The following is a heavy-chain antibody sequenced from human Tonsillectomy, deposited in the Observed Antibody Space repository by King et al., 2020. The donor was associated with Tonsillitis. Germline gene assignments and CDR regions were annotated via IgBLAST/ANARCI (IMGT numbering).Heavy chain of an antibody. CDR2: ISYDGSNK. CDR1: GFTFSSYG. Sequence: VQLVESGGGVVQPGRSLRLSCAASGFTFSSYGMHWVRQAPGKGLEWVAVISYDGSNKYYADSVKGRFTISRDNSKNTLYLQMNSLRAEDTAVYYCARVRLFHTVTTPFDYWGQGALVSVS. CDR3: ARVRLFHTVTTPFDY. D-gene: IGHD4-17*01. J-gene: IGHJ4*02. V-gene: IGHV3-33*05.